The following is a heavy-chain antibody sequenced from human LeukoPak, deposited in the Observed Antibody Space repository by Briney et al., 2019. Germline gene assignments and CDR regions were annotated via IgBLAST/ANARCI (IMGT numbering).Heavy chain of an antibody. V-gene: IGHV1-69*04. CDR3: ARTVVPAAEFDY. J-gene: IGHJ4*02. Sequence: SVKVSCKPSGGTFSSDAISWVRQAPGHGLEWMGRIIPILGIAYYAQKFQGRVTITADKSTSTAYMELSSLRSEDTAVYYCARTVVPAAEFDYWGQGTLVTVSS. D-gene: IGHD2-2*01. CDR2: IIPILGIA. CDR1: GGTFSSDA.